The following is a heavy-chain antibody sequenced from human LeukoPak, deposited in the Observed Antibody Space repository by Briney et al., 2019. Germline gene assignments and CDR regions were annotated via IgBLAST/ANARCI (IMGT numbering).Heavy chain of an antibody. CDR1: GFTFSSYS. CDR2: ISSSSSYI. J-gene: IGHJ4*02. Sequence: SGGSLRLSCAASGFTFSSYSMTWVSQAPGKGLEWVSSISSSSSYIYYADSVKGRFTISRDNAKNSLYLQMNSLRAEDTAVYYCARDSGIFDYWGQGTLVTVSS. D-gene: IGHD1-26*01. V-gene: IGHV3-21*01. CDR3: ARDSGIFDY.